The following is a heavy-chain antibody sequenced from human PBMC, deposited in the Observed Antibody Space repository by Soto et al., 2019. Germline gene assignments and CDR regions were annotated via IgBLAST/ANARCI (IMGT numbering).Heavy chain of an antibody. CDR1: GFTFTSSA. CDR3: AARPGYSRGLGYGSY. CDR2: IVVGSGNT. V-gene: IGHV1-58*01. J-gene: IGHJ4*02. Sequence: QMQLVQSGPEVKKPGTSVKVSCKASGFTFTSSAVQWVRQARGQRLEWIGWIVVGSGNTNYSQKFQERVTITRDMSTSTAYRELSSLRSEDTAVYYCAARPGYSRGLGYGSYWGQGTLVTVSS. D-gene: IGHD6-19*01.